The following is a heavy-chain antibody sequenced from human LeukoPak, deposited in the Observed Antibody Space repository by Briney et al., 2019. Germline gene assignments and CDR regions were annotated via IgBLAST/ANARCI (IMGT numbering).Heavy chain of an antibody. J-gene: IGHJ4*02. CDR2: ISAYNGNA. Sequence: GASVKVSCKASGYTFTRYDINWVRQAPGQGLEWMGWISAYNGNANYAQNLQGRVTMTTDTSPSTAYMEVRSLTSEDTAVYYCAREAANGVYFDYWGQGTLVTVSS. D-gene: IGHD2-8*01. V-gene: IGHV1-18*01. CDR3: AREAANGVYFDY. CDR1: GYTFTRYD.